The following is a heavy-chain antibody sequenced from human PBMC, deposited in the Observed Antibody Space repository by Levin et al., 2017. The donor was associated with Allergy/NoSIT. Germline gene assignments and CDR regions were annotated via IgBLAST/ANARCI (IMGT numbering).Heavy chain of an antibody. V-gene: IGHV4-31*03. CDR3: ARHLGCSGGSCYPGSWFDP. J-gene: IGHJ5*02. Sequence: SETLSLTCTVSGVSISSGGYYWSWIRQHPGKGLEWIGYIYYSGSTYYNPSLKSRVTISVDTSKNQFSLKLSSVTAADTAVYYCARHLGCSGGSCYPGSWFDPWGQGTLVTVSS. CDR1: GVSISSGGYY. CDR2: IYYSGST. D-gene: IGHD2-15*01.